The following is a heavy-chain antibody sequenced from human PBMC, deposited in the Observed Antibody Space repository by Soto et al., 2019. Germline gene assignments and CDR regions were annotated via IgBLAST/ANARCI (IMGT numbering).Heavy chain of an antibody. CDR2: IYHSGST. CDR1: GYSITNGYY. J-gene: IGHJ3*02. CDR3: ARTYYDSSGYYSDDAFDI. V-gene: IGHV4-38-2*01. D-gene: IGHD3-22*01. Sequence: SETLSLTCAVSGYSITNGYYWGWIRQPPGKGLEWIGSIYHSGSTYYNPSLKSRVTISVDTSKNQFSLKLSSVTAADTAVYYCARTYYDSSGYYSDDAFDIWGQGTMVTVSS.